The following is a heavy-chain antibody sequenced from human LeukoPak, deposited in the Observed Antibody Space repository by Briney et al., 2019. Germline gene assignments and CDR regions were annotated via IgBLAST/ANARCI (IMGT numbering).Heavy chain of an antibody. Sequence: ASVKVSCKASGYTFTGYYIHWERQAPGQGLEWMGWINPNTGDTNYAQRFQGRVTMTRDMSINTAYMELSRLRSDDTAVYYCARDLHWGPDYWGQGTLVTVSS. D-gene: IGHD7-27*01. J-gene: IGHJ4*02. CDR1: GYTFTGYY. CDR2: INPNTGDT. V-gene: IGHV1-2*02. CDR3: ARDLHWGPDY.